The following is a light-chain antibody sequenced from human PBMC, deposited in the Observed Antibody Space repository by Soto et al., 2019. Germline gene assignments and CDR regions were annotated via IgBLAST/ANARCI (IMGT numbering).Light chain of an antibody. CDR2: AAS. CDR1: QSISTF. CDR3: QQSYTTPRT. Sequence: DIQMTQSPSSLSASVGDRVSVTCRASQSISTFLNWYQQRPGEAPKLLIYAASSLQSGVPSRFSGSGSGAVFTLTIGSLQPEDFATYYCQQSYTTPRTFGQGTKVEVK. V-gene: IGKV1-39*01. J-gene: IGKJ1*01.